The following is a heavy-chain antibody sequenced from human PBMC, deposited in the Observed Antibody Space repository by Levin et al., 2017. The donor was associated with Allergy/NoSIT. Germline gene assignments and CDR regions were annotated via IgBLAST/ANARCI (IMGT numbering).Heavy chain of an antibody. J-gene: IGHJ4*02. D-gene: IGHD4-17*01. CDR1: GFSVYDYW. CDR2: IKQHGSET. CDR3: ARGHYGEYGAFAY. V-gene: IGHV3-7*03. Sequence: GGSLRLSCAASGFSVYDYWMSWVRQTPGKGLEWVANIKQHGSETYQLDAVKGRFTISRDNAKNSLYLQMNGLRVEDTAVYYCARGHYGEYGAFAYWGQGILVTVSS.